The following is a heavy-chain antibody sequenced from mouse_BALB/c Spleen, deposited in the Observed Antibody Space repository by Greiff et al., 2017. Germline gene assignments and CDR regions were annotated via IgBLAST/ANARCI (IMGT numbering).Heavy chain of an antibody. CDR3: ARDRPITTVVEGAMDY. J-gene: IGHJ4*01. CDR2: IWAGGST. CDR1: GFSLTSYG. V-gene: IGHV2-9*02. D-gene: IGHD1-1*01. Sequence: VQLVESGPGLVAPSQSLSITCTVSGFSLTSYGVHWVRQPPGKGLEWLGVIWAGGSTNYNSALMSRLSISKDNSKSQVFLKMNSLQTDDTAMYYCARDRPITTVVEGAMDYWGQGTSVTVSS.